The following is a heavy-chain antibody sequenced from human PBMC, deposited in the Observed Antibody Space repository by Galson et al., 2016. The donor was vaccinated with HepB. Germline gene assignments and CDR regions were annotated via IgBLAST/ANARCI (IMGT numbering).Heavy chain of an antibody. D-gene: IGHD2-21*02. V-gene: IGHV4-31*03. CDR1: GGSISINTYY. Sequence: TLSLTCTVSGGSISINTYYCSWVRQHPEKGLEWIGYIHYSGSTYSNPSFKGRATISVDTSKNQFSLKLNSVTAADTAVYYCARNRGGDYSRYYFDYWGQGSLVTVSS. CDR3: ARNRGGDYSRYYFDY. CDR2: IHYSGST. J-gene: IGHJ4*02.